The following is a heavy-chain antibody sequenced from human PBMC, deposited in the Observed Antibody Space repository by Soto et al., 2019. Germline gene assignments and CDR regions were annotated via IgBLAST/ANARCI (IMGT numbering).Heavy chain of an antibody. V-gene: IGHV3-48*03. Sequence: LRLSCVASGFTFTSYEMNWVRQAPGKGLEWVSYISSSGTTIYYADSVKGRFTISRDNAKNSLYLQMNSLRAEDTAIYYCAKAATYCSSNSCLRPANPDVWGQGTKVTVSS. CDR1: GFTFTSYE. CDR3: AKAATYCSSNSCLRPANPDV. J-gene: IGHJ6*02. D-gene: IGHD2-2*01. CDR2: ISSSGTTI.